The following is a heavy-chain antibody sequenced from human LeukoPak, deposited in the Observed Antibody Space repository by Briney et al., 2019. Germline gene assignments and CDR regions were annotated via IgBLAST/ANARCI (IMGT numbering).Heavy chain of an antibody. D-gene: IGHD3-22*01. CDR3: AAYNSGYLDVFDI. J-gene: IGHJ3*02. CDR2: IVVGSGNT. CDR1: GFTFTRSA. Sequence: GASVKVSCKASGFTFTRSAMQWVRQARGQRLEWIGWIVVGSGNTNYAQQFQERVTISRDMSTSTVHMELSSLRSEDTAIYYCAAYNSGYLDVFDIWGQGTTVTISS. V-gene: IGHV1-58*02.